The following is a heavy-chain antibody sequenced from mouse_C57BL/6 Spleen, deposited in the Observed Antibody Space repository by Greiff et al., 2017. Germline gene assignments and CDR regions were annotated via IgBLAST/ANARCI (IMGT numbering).Heavy chain of an antibody. CDR3: ARYTVYYDFDYYAMDY. V-gene: IGHV7-3*01. CDR2: IRNKANGYTT. J-gene: IGHJ4*01. D-gene: IGHD2-4*01. CDR1: GFTFTDYY. Sequence: EVKLMESVGGLVQPGGSLSLSCAASGFTFTDYYMSWVRQPPGKALEWLGFIRNKANGYTTEYSASVKGRFTISRDNSQSILYLQMNALRAEDSATYYCARYTVYYDFDYYAMDYWGQGTSVTVSS.